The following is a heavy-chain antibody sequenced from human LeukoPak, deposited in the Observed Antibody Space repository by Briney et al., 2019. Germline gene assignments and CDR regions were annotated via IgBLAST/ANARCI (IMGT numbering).Heavy chain of an antibody. Sequence: GGSLRLSCAASGFTFSSNWMHWVRQAPGKGLVWVSRINSDGSGTIYADPVKGRFTISRDNAKNTLYLQMNSLRAEDTAVYYCAVPRIGNYYGMDVWGQGTTVTVSS. J-gene: IGHJ6*02. D-gene: IGHD3-10*01. V-gene: IGHV3-74*01. CDR1: GFTFSSNW. CDR2: INSDGSGT. CDR3: AVPRIGNYYGMDV.